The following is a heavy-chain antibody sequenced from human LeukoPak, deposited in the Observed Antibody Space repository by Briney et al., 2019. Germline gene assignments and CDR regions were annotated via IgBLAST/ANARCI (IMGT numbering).Heavy chain of an antibody. J-gene: IGHJ6*02. CDR3: ARDPLRSTWSTYYNALDV. Sequence: GASVKVSCKASGYSFTSYAINWVRQAPGQGLEWMGGISAYNGNTDYAQKLQGRVTMTTDTSTSTAYMELRSLTSDDTAVYYCARDPLRSTWSTYYNALDVWGQGTTVTVSS. CDR2: ISAYNGNT. CDR1: GYSFTSYA. V-gene: IGHV1-18*01. D-gene: IGHD6-13*01.